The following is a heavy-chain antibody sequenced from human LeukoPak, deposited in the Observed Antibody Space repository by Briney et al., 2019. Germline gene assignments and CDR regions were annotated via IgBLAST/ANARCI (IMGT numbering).Heavy chain of an antibody. J-gene: IGHJ4*02. Sequence: PSETLSLTCTVSGGSISSSGYYWGWIRQPPGKGLEWIGSIYYSGSTYYNPSLKIRVTISVDTSKNQLSLKLSSVTAADTAVYYCARRRYCSSTSCYLYFDYWGQGTLVTVSS. D-gene: IGHD2-2*01. V-gene: IGHV4-39*01. CDR1: GGSISSSGYY. CDR2: IYYSGST. CDR3: ARRRYCSSTSCYLYFDY.